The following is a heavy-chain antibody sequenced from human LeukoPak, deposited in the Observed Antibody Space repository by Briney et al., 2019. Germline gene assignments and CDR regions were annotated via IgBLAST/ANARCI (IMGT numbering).Heavy chain of an antibody. Sequence: PSETLSLTCAVSGYSISSGYYWDWIRQPPGKGLEWIGSIYHSGSTNYNPSLKSRVTMSVDTSKNQFSLKLSSVTAADTAVYYCARKVYARSGLDAFDIWGQGTMVTVSS. CDR2: IYHSGST. D-gene: IGHD2-8*01. J-gene: IGHJ3*02. V-gene: IGHV4-38-2*01. CDR1: GYSISSGYY. CDR3: ARKVYARSGLDAFDI.